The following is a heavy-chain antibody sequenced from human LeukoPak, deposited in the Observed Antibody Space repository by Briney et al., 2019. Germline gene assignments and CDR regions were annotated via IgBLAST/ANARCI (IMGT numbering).Heavy chain of an antibody. J-gene: IGHJ4*02. CDR2: INHSGST. CDR1: GYSISSGFY. Sequence: PSETLSLTCTVSGYSISSGFYWGWIRQPQGRGLEWIGEINHSGSTNYNPSLKSRVTISVDTSKNQFSLKLSSVTAADTALYYCARGGWAALDYWGQGTLVTVSS. V-gene: IGHV4-38-2*02. CDR3: ARGGWAALDY. D-gene: IGHD2-15*01.